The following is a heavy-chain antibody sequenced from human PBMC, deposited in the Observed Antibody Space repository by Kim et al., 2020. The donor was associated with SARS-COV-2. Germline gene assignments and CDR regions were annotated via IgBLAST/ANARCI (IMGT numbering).Heavy chain of an antibody. J-gene: IGHJ4*02. V-gene: IGHV3-9*01. CDR3: AKDIFNGGVQLWVGGYFDY. D-gene: IGHD5-18*01. CDR2: ISWNSGSI. Sequence: GGSLRLSCAASGFTFGDYAMHWVRQAPGKGLEWVSGISWNSGSIGYADSVKGRFTISRDNAKNSLYLQMNSLRAEDTALYYCAKDIFNGGVQLWVGGYFDYWGQGTLVTVSS. CDR1: GFTFGDYA.